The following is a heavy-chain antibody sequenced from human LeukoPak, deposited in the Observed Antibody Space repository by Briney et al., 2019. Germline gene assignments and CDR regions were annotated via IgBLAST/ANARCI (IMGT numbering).Heavy chain of an antibody. J-gene: IGHJ4*02. CDR2: IIPIFGTA. CDR1: GGTFSSYA. D-gene: IGHD6-13*01. CDR3: ARGKFELAAAAGIGVLGY. Sequence: ASVKVSCKASGGTFSSYAISWVRQAPGQGLEWMGGIIPIFGTANYAQKFQGRVTITTDESTSTAYMELSSLRSEDTAVYYCARGKFELAAAAGIGVLGYWGQGTLVTVSS. V-gene: IGHV1-69*05.